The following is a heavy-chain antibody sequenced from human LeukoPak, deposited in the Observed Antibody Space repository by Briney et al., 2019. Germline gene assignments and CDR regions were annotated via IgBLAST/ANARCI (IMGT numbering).Heavy chain of an antibody. CDR1: GYIFTGYY. V-gene: IGHV1-2*02. CDR3: ARETATVNTAFDI. J-gene: IGHJ3*02. Sequence: ASVKVSCKSSGYIFTGYYIHWVRQAPGQGLEWMGWVNPNSGATNYAQKLQGRVTMTRDTSISTTYMDLSRLRSDDTAVYYCARETATVNTAFDIWGQGTMVTVS. D-gene: IGHD4-11*01. CDR2: VNPNSGAT.